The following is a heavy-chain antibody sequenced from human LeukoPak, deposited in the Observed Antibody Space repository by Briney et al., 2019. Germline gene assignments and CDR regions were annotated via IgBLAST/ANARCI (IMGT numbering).Heavy chain of an antibody. CDR3: ARDFYDILTGQFFTSSSTFDI. CDR2: ISAYNGNT. J-gene: IGHJ3*02. D-gene: IGHD3-9*01. Sequence: VASVKVSCKASGYTFTSYGISWVRQAPGQGLEWMGWISAYNGNTNYAQKLQGRVTMTTDTSTSTAYMELRSLRSDDTAVYYCARDFYDILTGQFFTSSSTFDIWGQGTMVTVSS. CDR1: GYTFTSYG. V-gene: IGHV1-18*01.